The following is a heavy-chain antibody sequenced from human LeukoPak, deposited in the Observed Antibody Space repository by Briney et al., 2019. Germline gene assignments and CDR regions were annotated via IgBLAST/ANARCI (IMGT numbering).Heavy chain of an antibody. CDR3: TRSVRDGSIDY. D-gene: IGHD5-24*01. V-gene: IGHV1-8*02. Sequence: ASVKVSCKASGYTFTSYGISWVRQATGQGLEWMGWMNPNSGKTGYAQKFQGRVTMTRSTSISTAYMELSSLRSEDTAVYYCTRSVRDGSIDYWGQGTLVTVSS. J-gene: IGHJ4*02. CDR2: MNPNSGKT. CDR1: GYTFTSYG.